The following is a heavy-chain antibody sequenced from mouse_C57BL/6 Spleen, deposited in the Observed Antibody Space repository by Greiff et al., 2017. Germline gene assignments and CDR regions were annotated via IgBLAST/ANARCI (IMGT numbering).Heavy chain of an antibody. D-gene: IGHD2-5*01. CDR3: ARVSNDYAMDY. CDR1: GYTFTSYW. V-gene: IGHV1-52*01. CDR2: IDPSDSET. J-gene: IGHJ4*01. Sequence: QVQLQQPGAELVRPGSSVKLSCKASGYTFTSYWMHWVKQRPIQGLEWIGNIDPSDSETHYNQKFKDKATLTVDKSSSTAYMQLSSLTSEDSAVYYWARVSNDYAMDYWGQGTSVTVSS.